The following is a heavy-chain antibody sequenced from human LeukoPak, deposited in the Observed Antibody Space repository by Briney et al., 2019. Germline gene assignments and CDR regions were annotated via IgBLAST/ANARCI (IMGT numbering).Heavy chain of an antibody. V-gene: IGHV3-9*01. CDR1: GFTFDDYA. D-gene: IGHD2-2*01. Sequence: GGSLRLSCAASGFTFDDYAMHWVRQAPGKGLEWVSGISWNSGRTGYADSVKGRFTISRDNAKNSMYLQMNSLRAEDTAVYYCARVRSAANYFDYWGQGTLVTVSS. J-gene: IGHJ4*02. CDR2: ISWNSGRT. CDR3: ARVRSAANYFDY.